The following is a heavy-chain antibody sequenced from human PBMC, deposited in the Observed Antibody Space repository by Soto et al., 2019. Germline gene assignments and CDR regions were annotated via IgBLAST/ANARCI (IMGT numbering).Heavy chain of an antibody. CDR1: GFTFSSYW. CDR3: ARGLGYCSSTSCYIWFDY. CDR2: IKQDGSEK. J-gene: IGHJ4*02. V-gene: IGHV3-7*03. Sequence: EVQLVESGGGLVQPGGSLRLSCAASGFTFSSYWMSWVRQAPGKGLEWVANIKQDGSEKYYVDSVKGRFTISRDNAKNSLYLQMNSLRAEDTAVHYCARGLGYCSSTSCYIWFDYWGQGTLVTVSS. D-gene: IGHD2-2*02.